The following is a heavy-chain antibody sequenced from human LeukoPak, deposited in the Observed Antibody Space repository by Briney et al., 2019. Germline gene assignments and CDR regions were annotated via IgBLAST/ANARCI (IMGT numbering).Heavy chain of an antibody. J-gene: IGHJ6*03. CDR2: INPSGGST. Sequence: ASVKVSCKASGYTFTSYYMHWVRQAPGQGLEWMGIINPSGGSTSYAQKFQGRVTMTRDTSTSTVYMELSSLRSEDTAVYYCARDSSGKYYYYYMDVWGKGTTVTVSS. CDR3: ARDSSGKYYYYYMDV. CDR1: GYTFTSYY. V-gene: IGHV1-46*01. D-gene: IGHD3-22*01.